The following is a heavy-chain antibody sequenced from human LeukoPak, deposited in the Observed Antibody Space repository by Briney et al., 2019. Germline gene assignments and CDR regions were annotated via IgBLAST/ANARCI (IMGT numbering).Heavy chain of an antibody. J-gene: IGHJ4*02. CDR3: ATESSPDDY. CDR1: GGSIRSGGYY. V-gene: IGHV4-31*03. D-gene: IGHD1-14*01. Sequence: SETLSLTCTVSGGSIRSGGYYWSWVRQHPGKGLEWIGYIYYGGSTYYNPSLKSRVTISVDTSKNQFSLKLSSVTAADTAVYYCATESSPDDYWGQGTLVTVSS. CDR2: IYYGGST.